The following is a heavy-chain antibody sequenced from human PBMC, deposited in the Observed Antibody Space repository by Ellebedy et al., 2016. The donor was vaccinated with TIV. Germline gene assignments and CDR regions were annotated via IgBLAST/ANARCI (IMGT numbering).Heavy chain of an antibody. CDR2: ISSDGSLI. CDR1: GFTFSDFY. V-gene: IGHV3-11*01. CDR3: ARDTRFIDHQHNWFDP. D-gene: IGHD1-14*01. J-gene: IGHJ5*02. Sequence: GESLKISCAASGFTFSDFYMIWIRQAQGKGLEWVSYISSDGSLIYYADSVKGRFTISRDNARNSLYLQMNSLRAEDTAIYYCARDTRFIDHQHNWFDPWGQGTLVTVSS.